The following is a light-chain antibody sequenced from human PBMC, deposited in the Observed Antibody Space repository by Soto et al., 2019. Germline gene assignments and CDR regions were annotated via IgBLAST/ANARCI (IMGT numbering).Light chain of an antibody. CDR1: QSISSW. V-gene: IGKV1-5*03. J-gene: IGKJ1*01. Sequence: DLPMTQSPSTLSASVGDRVTITCRASQSISSWLAWYQQKPGTAPKLLIYEASSLESGVPSRFSGGGSGTEFTLTISSLQPDDFATYYCQQYNTYSRTFGQGTKVEIK. CDR3: QQYNTYSRT. CDR2: EAS.